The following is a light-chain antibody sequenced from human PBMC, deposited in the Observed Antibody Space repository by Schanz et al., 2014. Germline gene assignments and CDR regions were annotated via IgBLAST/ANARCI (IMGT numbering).Light chain of an antibody. CDR1: ASNIGAGYD. J-gene: IGLJ3*02. CDR3: QSYDSSLSEWV. CDR2: DNT. Sequence: QSVLTQPPSVSGAPGQGVTISCTGSASNIGAGYDVHWYQQLPGTAPKPLIFDNTNRPSGVPDRFSGSKSGTSASLAITGLQAEDEADYYCQSYDSSLSEWVFGGGTKLTV. V-gene: IGLV1-40*01.